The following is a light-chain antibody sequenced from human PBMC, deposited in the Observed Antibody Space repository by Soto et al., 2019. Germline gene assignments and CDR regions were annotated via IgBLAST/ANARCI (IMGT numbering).Light chain of an antibody. CDR1: SGSFASNY. CDR2: EDD. V-gene: IGLV6-57*04. J-gene: IGLJ2*01. CDR3: QSYDNEIVV. Sequence: NFMLTQPHSVSGSPGKTITISCTRSSGSFASNYVQWYRQRPGSVPTTVIYEDDQRPSGIPARFSGSIDSSSSPASLAIYGLQTEDEAAYYCQSYDNEIVVFGGGTKLTVL.